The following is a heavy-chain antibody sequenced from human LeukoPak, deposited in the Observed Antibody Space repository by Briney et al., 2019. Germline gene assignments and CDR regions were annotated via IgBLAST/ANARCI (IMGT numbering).Heavy chain of an antibody. D-gene: IGHD6-13*01. CDR1: GGSTSSSSYY. CDR2: IYYSGST. V-gene: IGHV4-39*07. CDR3: ARTIAAAGSAEYFQH. Sequence: SETLSLTCTVSGGSTSSSSYYWGWIRQPPGKGLEWIGSIYYSGSTYYNPSLKSRVTISVDTSKNQFSLKLSSVTAADTAVYYCARTIAAAGSAEYFQHWGQGTLVTVSS. J-gene: IGHJ1*01.